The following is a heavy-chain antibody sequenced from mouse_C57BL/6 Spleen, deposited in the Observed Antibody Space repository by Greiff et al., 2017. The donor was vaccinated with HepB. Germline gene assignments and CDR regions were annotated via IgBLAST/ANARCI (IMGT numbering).Heavy chain of an antibody. CDR3: ARHQGRDYFDY. V-gene: IGHV5-9*01. D-gene: IGHD3-2*02. J-gene: IGHJ2*01. CDR1: GFTFSSYT. CDR2: ISGGGGNT. Sequence: DVMLVESGGGLVKPGGSLKLSCAASGFTFSSYTMSWVRQTPEKRLEWVATISGGGGNTYYPDSVKGRFTISRDNAKNTLYLQMSSLRSEDTALYYCARHQGRDYFDYWGQGTTLTGSA.